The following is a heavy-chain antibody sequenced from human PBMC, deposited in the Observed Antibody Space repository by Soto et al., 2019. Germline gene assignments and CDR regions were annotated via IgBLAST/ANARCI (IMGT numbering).Heavy chain of an antibody. Sequence: GALRLSCAASGFTFRNYWMHWVRQAPGKGLLWVSRIKTDGSSTTYADSVKGRFTISRDNAKNTLYLQMNSLRPEDTAVYYCARDQVDNTGYYLIDYWGHGTLVTVSS. CDR3: ARDQVDNTGYYLIDY. J-gene: IGHJ4*01. CDR2: IKTDGSST. V-gene: IGHV3-74*01. CDR1: GFTFRNYW. D-gene: IGHD3-10*01.